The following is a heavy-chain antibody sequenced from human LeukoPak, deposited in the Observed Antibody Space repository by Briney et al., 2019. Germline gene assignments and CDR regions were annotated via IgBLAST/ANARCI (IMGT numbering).Heavy chain of an antibody. CDR3: AKDPTSVGGRHDWLLDS. D-gene: IGHD3-9*01. V-gene: IGHV3-23*01. CDR2: IGFGDDSA. CDR1: GFTFNSYA. Sequence: PGGSLRLSCAASGFTFNSYAMSWVRQAPGKGLEWVSTIGFGDDSAYYADSVKGRFTISRDNSKNTLYLQMNYLRAGDTAVYYCAKDPTSVGGRHDWLLDSWGQGTPVTVSS. J-gene: IGHJ5*02.